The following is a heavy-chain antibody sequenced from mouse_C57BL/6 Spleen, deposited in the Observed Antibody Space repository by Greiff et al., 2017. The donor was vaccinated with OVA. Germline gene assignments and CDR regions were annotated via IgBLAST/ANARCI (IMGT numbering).Heavy chain of an antibody. CDR2: IDPSDSYT. CDR3: ASLGGRYFDV. Sequence: QVQLQQPGAELVKPGASVKLSCKASGYTFTSYWMQWVKQRPGQGLEWIGEIDPSDSYTNYNQKFKGKATLTVDTSSSTAYMQLSSLTSEDSAVYYCASLGGRYFDVWGTGTTVTVSS. V-gene: IGHV1-50*01. J-gene: IGHJ1*03. CDR1: GYTFTSYW.